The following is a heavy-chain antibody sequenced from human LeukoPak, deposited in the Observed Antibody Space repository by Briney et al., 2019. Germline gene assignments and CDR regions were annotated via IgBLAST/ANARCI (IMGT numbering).Heavy chain of an antibody. Sequence: GGSLRLSCAASGFTFSSYTMNWVRRAPGKGLEWVSSISSSSSYIYYADSVKGRFTISRDNSKNTVYLQMNSLRAEDTAVYYCARWGVGWLQFSDAFDIWGQGTMVTVSS. CDR2: ISSSSSYI. CDR1: GFTFSSYT. CDR3: ARWGVGWLQFSDAFDI. J-gene: IGHJ3*02. V-gene: IGHV3-21*04. D-gene: IGHD5-24*01.